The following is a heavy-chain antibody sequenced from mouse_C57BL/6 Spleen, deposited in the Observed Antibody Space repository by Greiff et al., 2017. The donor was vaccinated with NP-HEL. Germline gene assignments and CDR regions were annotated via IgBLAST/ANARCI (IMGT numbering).Heavy chain of an antibody. V-gene: IGHV3-6*01. CDR3: ARGGDYYGSSYHAMDY. CDR2: ISYDGSN. D-gene: IGHD1-1*01. J-gene: IGHJ4*01. CDR1: GYSITSGYY. Sequence: VQLQQSGPGLVKPSQSLSLTCSVTGYSITSGYYWNWIRQFPGNKLEWMGYISYDGSNNYNPSLKNRISITRDTSKNQFFLKLNSVTTEDTATYYGARGGDYYGSSYHAMDYWGQGTSVTVSS.